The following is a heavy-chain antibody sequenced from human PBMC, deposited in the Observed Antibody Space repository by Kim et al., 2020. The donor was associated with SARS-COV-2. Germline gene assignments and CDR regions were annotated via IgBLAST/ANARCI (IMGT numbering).Heavy chain of an antibody. J-gene: IGHJ4*02. V-gene: IGHV3-23*01. Sequence: GGSLRLSCAASGFTFSSYAMSWVRQAPGKGLEWVSAISGSGGSTYYADSVKGRFTISRDNSKNTLYLQMNSLRAEDTAVYYCAKRYYLYYYDSSGYCSFDYWGQGTLVTVSS. D-gene: IGHD3-22*01. CDR1: GFTFSSYA. CDR3: AKRYYLYYYDSSGYCSFDY. CDR2: ISGSGGST.